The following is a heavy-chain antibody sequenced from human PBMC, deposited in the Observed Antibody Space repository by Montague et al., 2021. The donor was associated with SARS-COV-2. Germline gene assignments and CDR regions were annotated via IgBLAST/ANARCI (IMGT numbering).Heavy chain of an antibody. CDR1: GGSVSGGDYS. Sequence: TLSLTCVVSGGSVSGGDYSWSWIRQSPGKGLEWIGYIYQSGSAYYNPSLKSRVTISIDTSNNQFSLNLRSVTAADTGLYYCATGTRGYGMDFWGQGTTVTVSS. D-gene: IGHD3-10*01. CDR2: IYQSGSA. V-gene: IGHV4-30-2*06. CDR3: ATGTRGYGMDF. J-gene: IGHJ6*02.